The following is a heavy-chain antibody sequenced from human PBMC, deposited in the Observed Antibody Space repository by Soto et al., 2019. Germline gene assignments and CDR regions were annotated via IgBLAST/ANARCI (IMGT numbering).Heavy chain of an antibody. Sequence: SETLSLTCSIYGGSFIGYYWSWIRQPPGKGLEWIGEINHSGNTNYNPSLKSRVTISVDTSNNQFSLKLNSVTAADTAVYYCAREFVLTGFYGMDVWGQGTTVTVSS. V-gene: IGHV4-34*01. D-gene: IGHD3-9*01. J-gene: IGHJ6*02. CDR1: GGSFIGYY. CDR3: AREFVLTGFYGMDV. CDR2: INHSGNT.